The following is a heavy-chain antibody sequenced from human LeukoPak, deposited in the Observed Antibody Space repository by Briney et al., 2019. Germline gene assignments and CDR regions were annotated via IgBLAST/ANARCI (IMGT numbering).Heavy chain of an antibody. CDR3: AKAGIGVVGYFGY. D-gene: IGHD6-19*01. J-gene: IGHJ4*02. V-gene: IGHV3-23*01. Sequence: SGGSLRLSCAASGFTFSSYAVSWVRQAPGKGLEWVSAIRGSGGGTYYADSVKGRFTISRDNSKNTLYLQKNSLRDEDTALYYCAKAGIGVVGYFGYWGQGTLVTVSS. CDR2: IRGSGGGT. CDR1: GFTFSSYA.